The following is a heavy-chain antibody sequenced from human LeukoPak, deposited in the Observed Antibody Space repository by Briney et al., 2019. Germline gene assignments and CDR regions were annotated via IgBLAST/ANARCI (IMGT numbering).Heavy chain of an antibody. J-gene: IGHJ4*02. CDR3: ARTTRGYRIDY. CDR2: INWNGGST. V-gene: IGHV3-20*04. Sequence: GGSLKLSCAASGFTFDDYDISWVRQAPGKGLEWVSVINWNGGSTGYADSVKGRFTISRDNANNSLYLQMNSLRAEDTAVYYCARTTRGYRIDYWGQGTLVTVSS. CDR1: GFTFDDYD. D-gene: IGHD5-18*01.